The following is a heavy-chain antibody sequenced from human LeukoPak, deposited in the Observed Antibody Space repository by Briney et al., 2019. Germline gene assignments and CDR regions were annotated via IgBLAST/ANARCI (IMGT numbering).Heavy chain of an antibody. D-gene: IGHD5-18*01. J-gene: IGHJ3*02. CDR3: ARQDTAMAPHAFDI. V-gene: IGHV5-51*01. CDR1: GYSFTRFW. Sequence: GESLKLSCKGSGYSFTRFWISWVRQMPGKGLEWMGIIYPGDSDTRYSPSFQGQVTISADKSISTAYLQWSSLKASDTAMYYCARQDTAMAPHAFDIWGQGTMVTVSS. CDR2: IYPGDSDT.